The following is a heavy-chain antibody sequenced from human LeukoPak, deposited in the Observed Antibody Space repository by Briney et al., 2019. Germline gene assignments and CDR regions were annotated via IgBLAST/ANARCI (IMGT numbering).Heavy chain of an antibody. CDR2: IIPIFGTP. J-gene: IGHJ6*03. CDR1: GASFSSYA. Sequence: WASVKVSCKASGASFSSYAISWVRQAPGQGLEWMGRIIPIFGTPNYAQRFQGRVTITADIVSSTAYMEVNNLTSEDTAVYFCAKQGALRQDYYMGVWGNGTTVTVSS. CDR3: AKQGALRQDYYMGV. V-gene: IGHV1-69*06.